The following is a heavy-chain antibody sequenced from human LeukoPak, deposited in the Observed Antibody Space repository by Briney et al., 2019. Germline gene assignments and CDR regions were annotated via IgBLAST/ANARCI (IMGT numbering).Heavy chain of an antibody. V-gene: IGHV4-59*01. D-gene: IGHD1-26*01. J-gene: IGHJ4*02. Sequence: TSVTLTLTCSVSSDPIRHYYWRWIRHSPGKGLEWLGYIYQRSTNYNPSLGTRPTISEDTSKKQFSLKLTSVTAADTAVYYCARGVSLRVGPTNFYPHHTFDNWGQGTLVIVSS. CDR2: IYQRST. CDR1: SDPIRHYY. CDR3: ARGVSLRVGPTNFYPHHTFDN.